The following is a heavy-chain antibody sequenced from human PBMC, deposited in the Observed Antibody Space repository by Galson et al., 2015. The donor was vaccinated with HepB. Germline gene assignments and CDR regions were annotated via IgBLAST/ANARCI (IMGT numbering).Heavy chain of an antibody. Sequence: QSGAEVKKPGESLKISCKASGYTFTSYGISWVRQAPGQGLKWMGWISAYNGNTNYAQKLQGRVTMTTDTSTSTAYMELRSLRSDDTAVYYCARDHSSGWYDYWGQGTLVTVSS. CDR1: GYTFTSYG. J-gene: IGHJ4*02. V-gene: IGHV1-18*01. CDR3: ARDHSSGWYDY. CDR2: ISAYNGNT. D-gene: IGHD6-19*01.